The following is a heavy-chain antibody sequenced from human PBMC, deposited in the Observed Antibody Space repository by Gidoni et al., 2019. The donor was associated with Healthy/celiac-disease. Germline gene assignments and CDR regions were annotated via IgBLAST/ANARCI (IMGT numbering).Heavy chain of an antibody. Sequence: QVQLVESGGGVVQPGRSLRLSCAASGFTFSSYGMHWVRQAPGKGLEWVAVIWYDGSNKYYADSVKGRFTISRDNSKNTLYPQMNSLRAEDTAVYYCARGEFFGESHFDIWGQGTMVTVSS. V-gene: IGHV3-33*01. CDR1: GFTFSSYG. J-gene: IGHJ3*02. CDR2: IWYDGSNK. CDR3: ARGEFFGESHFDI. D-gene: IGHD3-10*01.